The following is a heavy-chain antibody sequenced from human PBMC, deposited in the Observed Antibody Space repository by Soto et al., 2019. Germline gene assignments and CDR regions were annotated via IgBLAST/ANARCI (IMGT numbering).Heavy chain of an antibody. CDR2: INPSGGST. CDR1: GYTFTSYY. V-gene: IGHV1-46*01. CDR3: ARSVVVAAMLYGMDV. J-gene: IGHJ6*02. Sequence: ASVKVSCKASGYTFTSYYMHWVRQAPGQGLEWMGIINPSGGSTSYAQKFQGRVTMTRDTSTSTVYMELSSLRSGDTAVYYCARSVVVAAMLYGMDVWGQGTTVTVSS. D-gene: IGHD2-15*01.